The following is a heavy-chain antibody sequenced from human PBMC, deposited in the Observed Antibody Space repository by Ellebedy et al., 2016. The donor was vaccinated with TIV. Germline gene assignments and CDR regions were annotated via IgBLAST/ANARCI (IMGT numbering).Heavy chain of an antibody. CDR2: IGTSSSSTT. D-gene: IGHD3-9*01. J-gene: IGHJ4*02. Sequence: GESLKISCEVSGFTFSNYSMNWVRQAPGKGLEWVSYIGTSSSSTTYYADSVRGRFTISRDNAKRLLYLHIFNLRAEDTAVYFCARGPPYYDIVTGYQHFDFWGQGTLVTVSS. V-gene: IGHV3-48*04. CDR3: ARGPPYYDIVTGYQHFDF. CDR1: GFTFSNYS.